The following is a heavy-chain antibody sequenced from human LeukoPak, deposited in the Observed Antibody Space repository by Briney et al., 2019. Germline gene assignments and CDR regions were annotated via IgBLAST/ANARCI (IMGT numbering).Heavy chain of an antibody. CDR1: GASITSDSYL. Sequence: SETLSLTCTVSGASITSDSYLWAWIRQAPGKGLDWIGSILHSGSTYYSPSLKSRVTISVATSKAQFSLKLSSVTAADTAVYYCARLYRYYFGSGTYVAVWFDPWGQGTLVTVSS. CDR2: ILHSGST. J-gene: IGHJ5*02. V-gene: IGHV4-39*01. D-gene: IGHD3-10*01. CDR3: ARLYRYYFGSGTYVAVWFDP.